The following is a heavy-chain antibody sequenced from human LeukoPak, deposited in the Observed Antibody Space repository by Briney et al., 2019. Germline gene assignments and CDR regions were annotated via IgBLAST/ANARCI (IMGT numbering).Heavy chain of an antibody. Sequence: PGGSLRLSCAASGFTSSSYGMHWVRQAPGKGLEWVAVISYDGSNKYYADSVKGRFTISRDNSKSTLSLQMNSLRAEDTAVYYCAKDYRPWGYYYYMDVWGKGTTVTVSS. V-gene: IGHV3-30*18. CDR3: AKDYRPWGYYYYMDV. CDR1: GFTSSSYG. J-gene: IGHJ6*03. D-gene: IGHD3-16*01. CDR2: ISYDGSNK.